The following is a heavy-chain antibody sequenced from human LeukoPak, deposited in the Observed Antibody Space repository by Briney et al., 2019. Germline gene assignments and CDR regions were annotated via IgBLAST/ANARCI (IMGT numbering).Heavy chain of an antibody. V-gene: IGHV3-23*01. D-gene: IGHD4-17*01. Sequence: GGSPRLSCAASGFTFSSYAMSWVRQAPGKGLEWVSAISGSGGSTYYADSVKGRFTISRDNSKNTLYLQMNSLRAEDTAVYYCARDLGTTTVTTSGQGYWGQGTLVTVSS. J-gene: IGHJ4*02. CDR3: ARDLGTTTVTTSGQGY. CDR1: GFTFSSYA. CDR2: ISGSGGST.